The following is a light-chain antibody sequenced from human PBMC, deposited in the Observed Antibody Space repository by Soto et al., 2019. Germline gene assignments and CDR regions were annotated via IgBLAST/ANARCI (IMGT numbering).Light chain of an antibody. CDR2: SAS. J-gene: IGKJ3*01. CDR3: QQANTFPYP. CDR1: QSINKW. Sequence: DVQMTQSPSYVSASVGDRVTITCRASQSINKWLAWYQQEPGEAPKLLIYSASNLQSGVPSRFSGSGSGTDFSLTISSLQPEDSATYYCQQANTFPYPFGPGTKVDIK. V-gene: IGKV1-12*01.